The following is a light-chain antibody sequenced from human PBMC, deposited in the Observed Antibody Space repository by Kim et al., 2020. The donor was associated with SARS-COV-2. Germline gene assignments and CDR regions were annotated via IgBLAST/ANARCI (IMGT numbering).Light chain of an antibody. V-gene: IGKV2-30*01. CDR1: QSLVNSDGIRY. J-gene: IGKJ4*01. Sequence: VALTQSPPSLSATLGQPASISCRSSQSLVNSDGIRYLSWFHQRPGQSPRRLIYQVSKRDAGVPDRLSGSGSGTDFTLQISRVEAEDVGIYYCMQGSQLPFTFGGGTKVDIK. CDR3: MQGSQLPFT. CDR2: QVS.